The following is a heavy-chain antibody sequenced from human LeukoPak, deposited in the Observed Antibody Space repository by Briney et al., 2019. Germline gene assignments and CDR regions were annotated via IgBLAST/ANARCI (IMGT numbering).Heavy chain of an antibody. J-gene: IGHJ4*02. V-gene: IGHV4-34*01. D-gene: IGHD3-9*01. Sequence: SETLSLTCTVSGGSISSYYWSWIRQPPGKGLESIGEINHSGSTNYNPSLKSRVTISVDTSKNQFSLKLSSVTAADTAVYYCARDLILTGSLPDYWGQGTLVTVSS. CDR1: GGSISSYY. CDR2: INHSGST. CDR3: ARDLILTGSLPDY.